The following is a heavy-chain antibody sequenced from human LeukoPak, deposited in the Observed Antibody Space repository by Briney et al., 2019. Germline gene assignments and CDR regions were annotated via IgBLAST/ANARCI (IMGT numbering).Heavy chain of an antibody. CDR3: ARRSSGYSSGWYGGDFFDY. CDR1: GGSVSSYY. CDR2: IYYSGST. D-gene: IGHD6-19*01. V-gene: IGHV4-59*08. J-gene: IGHJ4*02. Sequence: PSETLSLTCTVSGGSVSSYYWSWIRQPPGKGLEWIGYIYYSGSTNYNPSLKSRVSISVDTSQNQFSLKLSSVTAADTAVYYCARRSSGYSSGWYGGDFFDYWGQGTLVTVSS.